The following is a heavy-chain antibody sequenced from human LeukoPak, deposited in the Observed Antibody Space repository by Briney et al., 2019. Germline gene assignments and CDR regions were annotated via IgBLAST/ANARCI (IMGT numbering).Heavy chain of an antibody. J-gene: IGHJ6*02. CDR3: AGGGIERYCSSTSCSYRGWYYGMDV. V-gene: IGHV1-69*04. CDR1: GGTFSSYA. Sequence: SVKVSCKASGGTFSSYAISWVRQAPGQGLEWMGRIIPVLGIANYAQKFQGRVTITADKSTSTAYMELSSLRSEDTAVYYCAGGGIERYCSSTSCSYRGWYYGMDVWGQGTAVTVSS. CDR2: IIPVLGIA. D-gene: IGHD2-2*01.